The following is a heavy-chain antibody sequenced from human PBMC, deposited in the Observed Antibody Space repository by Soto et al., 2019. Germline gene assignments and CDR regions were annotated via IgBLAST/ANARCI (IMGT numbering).Heavy chain of an antibody. V-gene: IGHV3-30*03. CDR1: GFTFSSYG. CDR2: ISYDGSNK. J-gene: IGHJ4*02. D-gene: IGHD1-26*01. CDR3: ATTPGSYSIRYFDY. Sequence: QVQLVESGGGVVQPGRSLRLSCAASGFTFSSYGMHWVRQAPGKGLEWVAVISYDGSNKYYADSVKGRFTISRDNSKNTLYLQMNSLRAEDTAVYYCATTPGSYSIRYFDYWGQGTLVTVSS.